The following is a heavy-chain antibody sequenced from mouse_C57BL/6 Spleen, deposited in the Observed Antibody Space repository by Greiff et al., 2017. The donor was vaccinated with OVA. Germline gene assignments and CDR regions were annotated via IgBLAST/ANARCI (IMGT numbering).Heavy chain of an antibody. CDR2: IWSDGST. CDR3: ARHDGYYVDYYAMDY. V-gene: IGHV2-6-1*01. Sequence: VKLVESGPGLVAPSQSLSITCTVSGFSLTSSGVHWVRQPPGKGLEWLVVIWSDGSTTYNSALKSRLSISKDNSNSQVFLKMNSLQTDDTAMYYGARHDGYYVDYYAMDYWGQGTSVTVSS. J-gene: IGHJ4*01. D-gene: IGHD2-3*01. CDR1: GFSLTSSG.